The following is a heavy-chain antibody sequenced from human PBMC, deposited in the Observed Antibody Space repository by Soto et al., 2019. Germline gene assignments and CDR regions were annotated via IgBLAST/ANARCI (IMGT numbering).Heavy chain of an antibody. CDR2: ISGSGGNT. CDR3: AKLLADIVVVPAAIREYYYYGMDV. J-gene: IGHJ6*02. D-gene: IGHD2-2*02. Sequence: EVQLLESGGGLVQPGGSLRLSCAASGFTFSSYAMSWVRQAPGKGLEWVSAISGSGGNTYYADSVKGRFTISRDNSKNTLYLQMNSLSAEDTAVYYCAKLLADIVVVPAAIREYYYYGMDVWGQGTTVTVSS. CDR1: GFTFSSYA. V-gene: IGHV3-23*01.